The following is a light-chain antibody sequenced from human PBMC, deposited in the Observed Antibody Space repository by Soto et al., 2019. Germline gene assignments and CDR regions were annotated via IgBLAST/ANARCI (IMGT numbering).Light chain of an antibody. CDR1: QSISSY. Sequence: EIVLTQSPATLSLSPGERGTLSCRASQSISSYLVWYQQKPGQAPRLVIYDASNRATGIPARFTGSGSGTKFTLAISWYVRDDFVDLQCLQRRTWPFTIANVTNVD. J-gene: IGKJ3*01. CDR2: DAS. CDR3: LQRRTWPFT. V-gene: IGKV3-11*01.